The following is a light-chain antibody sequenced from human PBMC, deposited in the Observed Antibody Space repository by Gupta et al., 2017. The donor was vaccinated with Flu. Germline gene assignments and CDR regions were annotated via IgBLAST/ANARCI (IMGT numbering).Light chain of an antibody. CDR2: KAS. CDR3: QQYKTYSRT. Sequence: GDRVTITCRASQSISSWLAWYQQKPGKAPKLLIYKASTLESGVPSRFSGSGSGTEFTLTISSLQPDDFATYYCQQYKTYSRTFGQGPKVEIK. J-gene: IGKJ1*01. V-gene: IGKV1-5*03. CDR1: QSISSW.